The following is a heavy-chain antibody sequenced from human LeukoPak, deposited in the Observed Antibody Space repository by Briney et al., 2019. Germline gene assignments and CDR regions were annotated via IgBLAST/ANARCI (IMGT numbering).Heavy chain of an antibody. CDR1: GYTFTSYY. V-gene: IGHV1-46*01. CDR2: INPSGGST. D-gene: IGHD5-12*01. CDR3: ATSVATMVIDY. J-gene: IGHJ4*02. Sequence: ASVKVSCKASGYTFTSYYMHWVRQAPGQGLEWMGIINPSGGSTSYAQKFQGRVTMTRDTSTSTVYMELSSLRSEDTAVYYCATSVATMVIDYWGQGTLVTVSS.